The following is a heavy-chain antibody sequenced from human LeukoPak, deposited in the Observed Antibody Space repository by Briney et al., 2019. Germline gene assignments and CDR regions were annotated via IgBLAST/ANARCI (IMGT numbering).Heavy chain of an antibody. V-gene: IGHV4-39*07. Sequence: SETLSLTCTVSGGSISSSSYSWGWIRQPPGKGLEWIGEINHSGSTNYNPSLKSRVTISVGTSKNQFSLKLSSVTAADTAVYYCASRGVVVPAALVYWGQGTLVTVSS. CDR1: GGSISSSSYS. D-gene: IGHD2-2*01. J-gene: IGHJ4*02. CDR3: ASRGVVVPAALVY. CDR2: INHSGST.